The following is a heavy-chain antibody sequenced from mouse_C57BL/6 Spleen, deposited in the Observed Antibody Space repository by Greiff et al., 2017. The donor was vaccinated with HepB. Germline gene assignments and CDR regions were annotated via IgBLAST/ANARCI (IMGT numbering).Heavy chain of an antibody. Sequence: QVQLKQPGAELVKPGASVKMSCKASGYTFTSYWITWVKQRPGQGLEWIGDIYPGSGSTNYNEKFKSKATLTVDTSSSTAYMQLSSLTSEDSAVYYCALITTVGPHWYFDVWGTGTTVTVSS. D-gene: IGHD1-1*01. J-gene: IGHJ1*03. CDR3: ALITTVGPHWYFDV. V-gene: IGHV1-55*01. CDR2: IYPGSGST. CDR1: GYTFTSYW.